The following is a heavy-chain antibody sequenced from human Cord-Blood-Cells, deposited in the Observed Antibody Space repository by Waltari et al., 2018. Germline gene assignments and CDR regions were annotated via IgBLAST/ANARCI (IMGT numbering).Heavy chain of an antibody. V-gene: IGHV4-30-4*08. CDR3: ASFLYYYGSGSYYNYFDY. D-gene: IGHD3-10*01. J-gene: IGHJ4*02. Sequence: QVQLQESGPGLVKPSQTLSLTCTVSGGPTRSGDYYWSWIRHPPGRGLGGIGYIYYSGSTYHNPSLKSRVTISVDTSKNQFSLKLSSVTAADTAVYYCASFLYYYGSGSYYNYFDYWGQGTLVTVSS. CDR2: IYYSGST. CDR1: GGPTRSGDYY.